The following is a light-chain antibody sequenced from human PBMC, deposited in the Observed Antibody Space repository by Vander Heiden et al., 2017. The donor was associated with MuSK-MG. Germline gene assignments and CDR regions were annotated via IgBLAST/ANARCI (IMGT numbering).Light chain of an antibody. Sequence: DIQMTQSPSTLSASVGDRVTITCRASQSISRSLAWFQQKPGKAPKLLIYRASSLESGVPSTFSGSGSGTEFTLTISSLQPDDFATYYCQHYSSYPYTFGQWTRLEIK. V-gene: IGKV1-5*03. CDR2: RAS. CDR3: QHYSSYPYT. CDR1: QSISRS. J-gene: IGKJ2*01.